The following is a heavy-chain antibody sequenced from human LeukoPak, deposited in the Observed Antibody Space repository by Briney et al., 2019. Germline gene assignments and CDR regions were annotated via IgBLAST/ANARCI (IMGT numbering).Heavy chain of an antibody. V-gene: IGHV1-8*01. J-gene: IGHJ4*02. CDR3: VAMLY. Sequence: ASVKVSCKASGYTFTNSDINWVRQAPGQGLEWMGWMSTKTGNTGFAQKLQGRVTMSMDTSITTAYMEVTSLRSEDTAVYYCVAMLYWGQGTLVTVSS. CDR1: GYTFTNSD. CDR2: MSTKTGNT. D-gene: IGHD3-16*01.